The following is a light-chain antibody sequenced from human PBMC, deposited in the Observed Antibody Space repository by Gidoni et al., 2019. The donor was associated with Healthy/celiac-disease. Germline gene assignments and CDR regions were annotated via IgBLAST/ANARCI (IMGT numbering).Light chain of an antibody. CDR3: QQYYSNPRT. Sequence: DNVMTQPSDSLAVSLGARATTNGKSSQSVLYSSNKKNYLAWYQQKPGQPPKLLIYWASTRESGVPDRFSGSGSGTDFTLTISSLQAEDVAIYYCQQYYSNPRTFGQGTKVEIK. V-gene: IGKV4-1*01. CDR2: WAS. J-gene: IGKJ1*01. CDR1: QSVLYSSNKKNY.